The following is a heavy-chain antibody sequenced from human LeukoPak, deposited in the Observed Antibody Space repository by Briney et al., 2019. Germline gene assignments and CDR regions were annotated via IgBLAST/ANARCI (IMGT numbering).Heavy chain of an antibody. CDR3: ARDHRRVITEDYYYYYGMDV. J-gene: IGHJ6*02. CDR2: ITQDGSEK. D-gene: IGHD3-22*01. V-gene: IGHV3-7*01. CDR1: GFTFSSYW. Sequence: GGSLRLSCAASGFTFSSYWMSWVRQAPGKGLEWVANITQDGSEKYYVDSVKGRFTISRDNAKNSLYLQMNSLRAEDTAVYYCARDHRRVITEDYYYYYGMDVWGQGTTVTVSS.